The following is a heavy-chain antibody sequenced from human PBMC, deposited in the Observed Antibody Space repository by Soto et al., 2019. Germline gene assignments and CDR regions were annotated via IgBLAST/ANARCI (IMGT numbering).Heavy chain of an antibody. J-gene: IGHJ4*02. CDR1: GGSISSYY. CDR3: ARVSRGWYGPFDY. Sequence: QVQLQESGRGLVKPSETLSLTCTVSGGSISSYYWSWIRQPPGRGLEWIGYIHYSGSTNYNPSLKSLVTKSVDTSKSHVSLKLTSVTAADKAVYYCARVSRGWYGPFDYWGQGTLVTVSS. D-gene: IGHD6-13*01. V-gene: IGHV4-59*01. CDR2: IHYSGST.